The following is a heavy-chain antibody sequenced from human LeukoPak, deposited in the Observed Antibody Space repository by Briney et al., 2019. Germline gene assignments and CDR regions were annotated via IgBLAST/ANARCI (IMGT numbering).Heavy chain of an antibody. CDR2: IYYSGST. CDR3: ARLFCSSTSCYVHNWFDP. D-gene: IGHD2-2*01. CDR1: GGSISSYY. Sequence: SEILSLTCTVSGGSISSYYWSWIRQPPGKGLEWIGYIYYSGSTNYNPSPKSRVTISVDTSKNQFSLKLSSVTAADTAVYYCARLFCSSTSCYVHNWFDPWGQGTLVTVSS. J-gene: IGHJ5*02. V-gene: IGHV4-59*08.